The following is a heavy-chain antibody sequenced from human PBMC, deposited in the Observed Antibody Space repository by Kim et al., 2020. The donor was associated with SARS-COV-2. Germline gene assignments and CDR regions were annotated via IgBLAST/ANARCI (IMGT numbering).Heavy chain of an antibody. J-gene: IGHJ4*02. CDR1: GFTFSNYG. V-gene: IGHV3-30*18. Sequence: GGSLRLSCAASGFTFSNYGMHWVRQAPGKGLEWVAVISYDGDNKYYADSVKGRFTISRDNSKNTLYLQVNSLRPEDTAVYYCAKHHDKSGYLDYWGQGTLVTVSS. D-gene: IGHD3-22*01. CDR3: AKHHDKSGYLDY. CDR2: ISYDGDNK.